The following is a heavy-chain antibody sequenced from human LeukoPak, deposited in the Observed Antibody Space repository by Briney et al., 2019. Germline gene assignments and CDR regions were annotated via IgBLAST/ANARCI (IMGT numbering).Heavy chain of an antibody. CDR2: IYYSGST. CDR1: GGSISSSSYH. J-gene: IGHJ6*03. Sequence: SETLSLTCFVSGGSISSSSYHWGWIRQPPGKGLDWIGNIYYSGSTYYNPSLKSRVTISLDTSKNQFSLKLSSVTAADTAVYYCASVRRGFGESSKYYAYYYMGVWGKGTTVTISS. V-gene: IGHV4-39*01. D-gene: IGHD3-10*01. CDR3: ASVRRGFGESSKYYAYYYMGV.